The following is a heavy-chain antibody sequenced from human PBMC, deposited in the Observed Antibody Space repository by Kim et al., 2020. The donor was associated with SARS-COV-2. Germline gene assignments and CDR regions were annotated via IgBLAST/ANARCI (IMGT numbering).Heavy chain of an antibody. Sequence: EMEYVDSMRGRFTISRDNAKNSLYLQMSRLSAEDTAVYYCARGGLFYSFDIWGQGTLVSVSS. CDR2: EM. V-gene: IGHV3-7*01. D-gene: IGHD3-10*01. J-gene: IGHJ3*02. CDR3: ARGGLFYSFDI.